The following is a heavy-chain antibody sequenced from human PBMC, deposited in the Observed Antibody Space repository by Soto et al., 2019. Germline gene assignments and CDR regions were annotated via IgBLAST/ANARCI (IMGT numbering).Heavy chain of an antibody. CDR1: GDSIRTYY. CDR2: INYSGNT. D-gene: IGHD6-19*01. V-gene: IGHV4-59*01. Sequence: SETLSLTCTVSGDSIRTYYWSWIRQPPGKGLEWIGYINYSGNTNYNPSLKGRVTISVDTPKNQFSLKLSSVTAADTAVYYCARAISSGWSYDYWGQGALVTVSS. CDR3: ARAISSGWSYDY. J-gene: IGHJ4*02.